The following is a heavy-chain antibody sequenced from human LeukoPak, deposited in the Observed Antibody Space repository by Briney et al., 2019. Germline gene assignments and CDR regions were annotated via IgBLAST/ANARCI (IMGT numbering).Heavy chain of an antibody. V-gene: IGHV4-59*01. D-gene: IGHD3-22*01. CDR2: IYYSGST. CDR3: ARDLYNYYDSSGYYYDAFDI. J-gene: IGHJ3*02. Sequence: SETLSLTCTVSGGSISSYYWSWIRQPPGKGLEWIGYIYYSGSTNYNPSLKSRVTISVDTSKNQFSLKLSSVTAADTAVYYCARDLYNYYDSSGYYYDAFDIWGQGTMVTVSS. CDR1: GGSISSYY.